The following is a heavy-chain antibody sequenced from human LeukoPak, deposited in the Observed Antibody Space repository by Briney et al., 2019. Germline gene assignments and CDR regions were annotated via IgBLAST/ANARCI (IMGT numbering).Heavy chain of an antibody. CDR1: GFSVSNNY. J-gene: IGHJ6*02. D-gene: IGHD2-8*01. CDR3: ARGRHCANGVCHNSAGMDV. Sequence: GGSLRLSCVVSGFSVSNNYIIWVRQAPGNGLERVSVIYGDGRTSHSASVRGRFTISRDNSKNIVSLQMNNLRAEDTAVYYCARGRHCANGVCHNSAGMDVWGQGTTVTVSS. CDR2: IYGDGRT. V-gene: IGHV3-53*01.